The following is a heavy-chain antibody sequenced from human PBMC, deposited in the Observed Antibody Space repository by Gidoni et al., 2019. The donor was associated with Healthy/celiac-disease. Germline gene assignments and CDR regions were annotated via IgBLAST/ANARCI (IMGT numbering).Heavy chain of an antibody. Sequence: EVQLVESGGGLVKPGGSLRLSCAASGFTFSSYSMNWVRQAPGKGLEWVSSISSSSSYIYYADSVKGRFTISRDNAKNSLYLQMNSLRAEDTAVYYCARDRPGIAVAGNTYHRYGMDVWGQGTTVTVSS. CDR3: ARDRPGIAVAGNTYHRYGMDV. CDR1: GFTFSSYS. V-gene: IGHV3-21*01. D-gene: IGHD6-19*01. CDR2: ISSSSSYI. J-gene: IGHJ6*02.